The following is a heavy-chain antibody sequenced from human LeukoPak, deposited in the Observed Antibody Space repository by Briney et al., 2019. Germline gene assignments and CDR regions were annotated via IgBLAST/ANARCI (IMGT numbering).Heavy chain of an antibody. Sequence: PSETLSLTCTVSGGSISSYYWSWIRQPAGKGLEWIGRIYTSGSTNYNPSLKSRVTMSVDTSKNQFSLKLSSVTAADTAVYYCARGYAYYDSSGYYLPDYWGQGTLVTVSS. CDR2: IYTSGST. J-gene: IGHJ4*02. CDR3: ARGYAYYDSSGYYLPDY. V-gene: IGHV4-4*07. D-gene: IGHD3-22*01. CDR1: GGSISSYY.